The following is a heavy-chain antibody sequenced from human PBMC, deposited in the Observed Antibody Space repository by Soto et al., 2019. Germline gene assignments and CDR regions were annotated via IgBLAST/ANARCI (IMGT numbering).Heavy chain of an antibody. V-gene: IGHV1-8*01. CDR3: ARGLGDIVVVVAANRDPFDI. Sequence: ASVKVSCKASGYTFTSYDINWVRQATGQGLEWMGWMNPNSGNTGYAQKFQGRVTMTRNTSISTAYMELSSLRSEDTAVYYCARGLGDIVVVVAANRDPFDIWGQGTMVTVSS. J-gene: IGHJ3*02. CDR1: GYTFTSYD. CDR2: MNPNSGNT. D-gene: IGHD2-15*01.